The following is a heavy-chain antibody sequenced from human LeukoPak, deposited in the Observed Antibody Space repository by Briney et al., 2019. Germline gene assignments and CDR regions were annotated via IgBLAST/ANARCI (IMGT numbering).Heavy chain of an antibody. V-gene: IGHV4-39*01. D-gene: IGHD3-22*01. CDR1: GGSICSSSYY. CDR2: IFYSGST. CDR3: ARAYYYASSAFDI. Sequence: SSETLSLTCTVSGGSICSSSYYWGWIRQPPGKGLEWIGSIFYSGSTYYNPSLKSRVIISVDTSKNQFSLKLSSVTAADTAVYYCARAYYYASSAFDIWGQGTMVTVSS. J-gene: IGHJ3*02.